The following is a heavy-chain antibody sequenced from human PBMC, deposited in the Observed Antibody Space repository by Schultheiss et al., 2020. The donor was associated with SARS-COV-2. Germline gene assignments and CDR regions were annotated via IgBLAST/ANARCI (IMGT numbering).Heavy chain of an antibody. CDR3: ARDQDYGWFDP. Sequence: GGSLRLSCAASGFTFDDYAMHWVRQAPGKGLEWVSGINWNGGSTGYADSVKGRFTISRDNAKNSLYLQMNSLRAEDTAVYYCARDQDYGWFDPWGQGTLVTVSS. J-gene: IGHJ5*02. D-gene: IGHD4-17*01. CDR1: GFTFDDYA. CDR2: INWNGGST. V-gene: IGHV3-20*04.